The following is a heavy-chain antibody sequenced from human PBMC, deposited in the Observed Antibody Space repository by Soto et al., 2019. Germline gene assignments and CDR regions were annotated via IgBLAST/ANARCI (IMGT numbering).Heavy chain of an antibody. CDR2: ISNSGGST. Sequence: GGSLRLSCAASGFTFSNYVMSWVRQAPGKGLEWVSSISNSGGSTYYADSVRGRFTISRDNSKNTLYLQMNSLRAEDTAVYYCAKEDVGGYYYSGLWGRGTLVTAPQ. D-gene: IGHD1-26*01. V-gene: IGHV3-23*01. CDR1: GFTFSNYV. CDR3: AKEDVGGYYYSGL. J-gene: IGHJ4*02.